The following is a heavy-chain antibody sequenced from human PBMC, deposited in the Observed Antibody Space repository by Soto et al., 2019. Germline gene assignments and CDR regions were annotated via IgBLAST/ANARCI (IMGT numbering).Heavy chain of an antibody. CDR3: ASDIETMGVLGY. CDR2: IDPSDSYT. Sequence: PGESLKISCKGSGYSFTRYWITWVRQMPGKGLEWMGRIDPSDSYTNYSPSFQGHVTISADKSISTAYLQWGSLKASDTAMYYCASDIETMGVLGYWAQGTLVTVSS. J-gene: IGHJ4*02. V-gene: IGHV5-10-1*01. D-gene: IGHD1-26*01. CDR1: GYSFTRYW.